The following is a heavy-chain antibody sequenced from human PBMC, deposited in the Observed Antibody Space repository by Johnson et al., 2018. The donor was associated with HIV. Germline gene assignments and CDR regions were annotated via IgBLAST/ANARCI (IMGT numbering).Heavy chain of an antibody. CDR1: GFTFSRYW. D-gene: IGHD1-26*01. J-gene: IGHJ3*02. Sequence: VQLVESGGGLVQPGGSLRLSCVVSGFTFSRYWMSWVRQAPGYGLHWVSLLYCDTKTYFTDSVKGRFTISRYNSKNTLYLQMNSLRAEDTAVYYCARVRVGAFDIWGQGTMVTVSS. CDR3: ARVRVGAFDI. CDR2: LYCDTKT. V-gene: IGHV3-66*02.